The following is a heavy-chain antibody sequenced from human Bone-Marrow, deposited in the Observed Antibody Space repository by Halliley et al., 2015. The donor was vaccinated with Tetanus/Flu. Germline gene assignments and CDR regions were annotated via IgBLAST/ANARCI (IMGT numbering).Heavy chain of an antibody. CDR3: AKELGLIPPAYGQPYDN. Sequence: SLRLSCADSGFTFSTYALAWVRRAPGKGLEWVSAISGSGRNTYYPDSVKGRFTISRDNSKNTLYLQMNSLREDDTAIYFCAKELGLIPPAYGQPYDNWGQGTLVTVSS. CDR2: ISGSGRNT. V-gene: IGHV3-23*01. D-gene: IGHD3-10*01. CDR1: GFTFSTYA. J-gene: IGHJ4*02.